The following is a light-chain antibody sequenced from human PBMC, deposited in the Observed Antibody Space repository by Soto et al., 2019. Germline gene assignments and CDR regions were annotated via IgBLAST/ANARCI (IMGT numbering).Light chain of an antibody. V-gene: IGKV1-5*03. Sequence: DIQMTQSPSTLSSSVGDRVTITCRVSQSVSSWLAWYQQKPGKAPKLLIYKASSLETGVPSRFSGRGTGTEFALTISSMQPDDSATYCCQQYNSYPLTFGGGTKVEIK. J-gene: IGKJ4*01. CDR3: QQYNSYPLT. CDR1: QSVSSW. CDR2: KAS.